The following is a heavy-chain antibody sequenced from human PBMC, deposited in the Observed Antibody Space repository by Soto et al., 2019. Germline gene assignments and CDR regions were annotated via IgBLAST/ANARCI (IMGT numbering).Heavy chain of an antibody. J-gene: IGHJ4*02. CDR3: AGQLAEFPFDY. CDR1: GYTFTSYY. V-gene: IGHV1-46*03. Sequence: ASVKVSCKASGYTFTSYYMHWVRQAPGQGLEWMGIINPSGGSTSYAQKFQGRVTMTRDTSTSTVYMELSSLRSEDTAVYYCAGQLAEFPFDYWGQGTLVTVSS. D-gene: IGHD6-13*01. CDR2: INPSGGST.